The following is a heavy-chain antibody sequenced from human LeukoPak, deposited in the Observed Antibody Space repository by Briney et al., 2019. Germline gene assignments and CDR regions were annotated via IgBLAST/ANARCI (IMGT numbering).Heavy chain of an antibody. Sequence: ASVKVSCKASGYTFTSYGISWVRQTPGQGLEWMGWISAYNGNTNYAQKLQGRVTMTTDTSTSTAYMELRSLRSDDTAVYYCARYCSSTSCYPYYGMDVWGQGTTVTVSS. J-gene: IGHJ6*02. CDR2: ISAYNGNT. V-gene: IGHV1-18*01. CDR3: ARYCSSTSCYPYYGMDV. CDR1: GYTFTSYG. D-gene: IGHD2-2*01.